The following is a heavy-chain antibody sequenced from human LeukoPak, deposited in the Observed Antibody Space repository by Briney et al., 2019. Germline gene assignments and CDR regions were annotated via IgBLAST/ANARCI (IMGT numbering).Heavy chain of an antibody. CDR1: GYTFSGYS. CDR2: INPNSGVT. V-gene: IGHV1-2*06. J-gene: IGHJ5*01. CDR3: ARDASNWSSFDS. D-gene: IGHD1-20*01. Sequence: ASVKVSCRASGYTFSGYSMHWVRQAPRQGLEWMGRINPNSGVTYYAQKFQGRVTMTSDTSITPAYMELRHLTSDDTATYYCARDASNWSSFDSWGQGTLVIVSS.